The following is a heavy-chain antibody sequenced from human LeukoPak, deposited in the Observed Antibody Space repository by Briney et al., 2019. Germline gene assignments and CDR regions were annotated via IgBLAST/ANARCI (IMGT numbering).Heavy chain of an antibody. CDR3: ARHPNCSSPSCNSYYYMDV. D-gene: IGHD2-2*01. Sequence: GESLKISCKGSGYSFTSYWIGWVRQMPGKGLEWMGIIYPGDSDTRYSPSFQGQVTISADKSISTAYLQWSSLKASDTAMYYCARHPNCSSPSCNSYYYMDVWGKGTMVTVSS. V-gene: IGHV5-51*01. CDR2: IYPGDSDT. J-gene: IGHJ6*03. CDR1: GYSFTSYW.